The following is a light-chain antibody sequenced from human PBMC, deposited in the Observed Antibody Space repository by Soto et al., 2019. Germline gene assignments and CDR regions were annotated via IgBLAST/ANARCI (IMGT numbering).Light chain of an antibody. CDR2: GAS. J-gene: IGKJ5*01. Sequence: EIVLTQSPGTLSLSPGERATLSCRASQSVSSSYLAWYQQKPGQAPRLLIYGASSRATGIPARFSGSGSGTEFTLTISSLQSEDLGVYYCQQSYSTPHFGQGTRLEI. V-gene: IGKV3-20*01. CDR3: QQSYSTPH. CDR1: QSVSSSY.